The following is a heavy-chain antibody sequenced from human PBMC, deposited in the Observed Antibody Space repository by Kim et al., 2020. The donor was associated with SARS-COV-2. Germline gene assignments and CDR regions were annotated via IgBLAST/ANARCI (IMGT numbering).Heavy chain of an antibody. V-gene: IGHV3-73*01. D-gene: IGHD4-17*01. CDR2: IRSKANSYAT. J-gene: IGHJ4*02. CDR1: GFTFSGSA. Sequence: GGSLRLSCAASGFTFSGSAMHWVRQASGKGLEWVGRIRSKANSYATAYAASVKGRFTISRDDSKNTAYLQMNSLKTEDTAVYYCARGYGDNSGDFDYCGQGTLVTVSS. CDR3: ARGYGDNSGDFDY.